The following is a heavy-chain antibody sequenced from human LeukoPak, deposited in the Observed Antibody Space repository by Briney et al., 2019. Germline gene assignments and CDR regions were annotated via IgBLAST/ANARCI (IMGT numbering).Heavy chain of an antibody. J-gene: IGHJ6*03. V-gene: IGHV3-21*01. D-gene: IGHD1-26*01. CDR1: AFTFRSYA. CDR3: ARDRSGSLRGGDYYYYMDV. CDR2: ISSSSSYT. Sequence: GGSLRLSCAASAFTFRSYAMNWVRQAPGKGLEWVSSISSSSSYTYYADSVKGRFTIPRDNAKNSLYLQMNSLRAEDTAVYYCARDRSGSLRGGDYYYYMDVWGKGTTVTVSS.